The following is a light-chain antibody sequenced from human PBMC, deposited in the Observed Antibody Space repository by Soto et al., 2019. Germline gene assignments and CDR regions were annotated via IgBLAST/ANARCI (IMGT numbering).Light chain of an antibody. Sequence: EIVMTQSPATLSVVPGARATLSCRASQSVSSNLAWHQQKPGQAPRILMYDASTRATGIPARFSGSGSGTEFTLTISSLQSEDFAVYYCQQYHNWPITFGQGTRLEI. CDR2: DAS. CDR3: QQYHNWPIT. CDR1: QSVSSN. J-gene: IGKJ5*01. V-gene: IGKV3-15*01.